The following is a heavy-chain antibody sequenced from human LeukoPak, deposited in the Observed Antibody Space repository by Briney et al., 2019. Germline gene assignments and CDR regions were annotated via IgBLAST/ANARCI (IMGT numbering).Heavy chain of an antibody. J-gene: IGHJ4*02. Sequence: PSETPSLTCAVYGGSFSGYYWSWIRQPPGKGLEWIGEINHSGSTNYNPSLKSRVTITVDTSKNQFSLKLSSVTAADTAVYYCARAHITMVRGVSPKYYFDYWGQGTLVTVSS. V-gene: IGHV4-34*01. CDR1: GGSFSGYY. D-gene: IGHD3-10*01. CDR3: ARAHITMVRGVSPKYYFDY. CDR2: INHSGST.